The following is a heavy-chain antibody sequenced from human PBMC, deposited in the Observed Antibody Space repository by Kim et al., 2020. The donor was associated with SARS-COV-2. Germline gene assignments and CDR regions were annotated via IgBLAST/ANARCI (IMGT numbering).Heavy chain of an antibody. CDR2: IKQGGST. Sequence: SETLSLTCAVYGGSFSRHYWTWIRQPPGKGLEWIGEIKQGGSTKYNPSLKSRVTISADTSKNQFSLKLSSVTAADTAVYFCARGKCWELLYNDYWGQGTLVTVSS. V-gene: IGHV4-34*01. J-gene: IGHJ4*02. CDR1: GGSFSRHY. D-gene: IGHD1-26*01. CDR3: ARGKCWELLYNDY.